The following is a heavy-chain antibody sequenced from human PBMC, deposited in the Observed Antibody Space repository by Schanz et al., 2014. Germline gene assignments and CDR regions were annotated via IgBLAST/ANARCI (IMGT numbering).Heavy chain of an antibody. J-gene: IGHJ4*02. CDR1: GFTVNTHY. CDR3: ARGYSNIWSPMAY. CDR2: MYINSGST. D-gene: IGHD6-13*01. Sequence: EVQLVESGGGLIQPGGSLRLSCAVSGFTVNTHYMSWVRQAPGKGLEWISSMYINSGSTQYADSVKGRFIISRDSSKNTLFLQMNSLRAEDTAVYYCARGYSNIWSPMAYWGQGTLVAVSS. V-gene: IGHV3-53*01.